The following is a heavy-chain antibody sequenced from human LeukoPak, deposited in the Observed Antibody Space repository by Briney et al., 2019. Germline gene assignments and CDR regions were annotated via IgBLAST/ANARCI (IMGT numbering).Heavy chain of an antibody. V-gene: IGHV3-33*01. D-gene: IGHD3-10*01. CDR3: ARDRRLLFTETED. CDR2: IWYDGSNK. J-gene: IGHJ4*02. Sequence: GGSLRLSCAASGFTFSSYGMHWVRQAPGKGLEWVAVIWYDGSNKYYADSVKGRFTISRDNAKNSLYLQMNSLRAEDTAVYYCARDRRLLFTETEDWGQGTLVTVSS. CDR1: GFTFSSYG.